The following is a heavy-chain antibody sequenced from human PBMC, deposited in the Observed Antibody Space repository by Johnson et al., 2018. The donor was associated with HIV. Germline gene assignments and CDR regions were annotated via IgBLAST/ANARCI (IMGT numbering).Heavy chain of an antibody. J-gene: IGHJ3*02. Sequence: MLLVESGGGLVQPGGSLRLSCAASGFTVSGDYMSWVRQAPGKGLEWVSLMYNDGTTYYAAPVQGRFTISRDSSTNTLHLQMNSRNAADTAMYYCAAGGGDCYPSHWGFCAFDIWGRGTMVTVSS. CDR3: AAGGGDCYPSHWGFCAFDI. CDR2: MYNDGTT. CDR1: GFTVSGDY. D-gene: IGHD2-21*01. V-gene: IGHV3-66*01.